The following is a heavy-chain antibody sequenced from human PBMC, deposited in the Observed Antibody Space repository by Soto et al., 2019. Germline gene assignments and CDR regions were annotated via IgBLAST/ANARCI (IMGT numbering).Heavy chain of an antibody. D-gene: IGHD3-10*01. CDR2: ISSSSSYI. V-gene: IGHV3-21*01. J-gene: IGHJ4*02. CDR3: ARDSWELFSSVDY. Sequence: GGSLRLSCAASGFTFSSYSMNWVRQAPGKGLEWVSSISSSSSYIYYADSVKGRFTISRDNAKNSLYLQMNSLRAEGTAVYYCARDSWELFSSVDYWGQGTLVTVSS. CDR1: GFTFSSYS.